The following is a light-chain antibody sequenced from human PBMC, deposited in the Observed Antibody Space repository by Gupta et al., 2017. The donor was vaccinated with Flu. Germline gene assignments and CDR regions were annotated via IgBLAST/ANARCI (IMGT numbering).Light chain of an antibody. CDR1: QSVLYRSNNNNY. CDR2: WAS. Sequence: SLGERATINCKSSQSVLYRSNNNNYLAWYQQKPGQPLKLLIYWASTRESGVPDRFSGSGSGTDFTLTISSLQAEDVAVYYCQQYYSSPRTFGQGTKVEIK. CDR3: QQYYSSPRT. V-gene: IGKV4-1*01. J-gene: IGKJ1*01.